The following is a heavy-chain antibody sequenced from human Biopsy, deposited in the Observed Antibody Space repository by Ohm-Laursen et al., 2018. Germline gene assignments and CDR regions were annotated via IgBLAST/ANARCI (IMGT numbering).Heavy chain of an antibody. Sequence: TLSLTCSVSGVSINGGRYYWNWIRHHPGKGLEWIGNIFYSANTNYNPSLKSRVTISVDTSKNQFSLKLSSVTAADTAVYYCARGRGYCGGDCYPTYYYYYGMDVWGQGTTVTVSS. CDR3: ARGRGYCGGDCYPTYYYYYGMDV. J-gene: IGHJ6*02. CDR1: GVSINGGRYY. V-gene: IGHV4-31*03. D-gene: IGHD2-21*02. CDR2: IFYSANT.